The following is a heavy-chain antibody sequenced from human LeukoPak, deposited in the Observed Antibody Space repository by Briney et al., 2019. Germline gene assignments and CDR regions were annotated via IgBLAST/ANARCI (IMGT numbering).Heavy chain of an antibody. CDR3: ARGSTNWVFFDY. D-gene: IGHD7-27*01. CDR2: IYYSGST. CDR1: GGSISSYY. J-gene: IGHJ4*02. Sequence: SETLSLTCTVSGGSISSYYWSWIRQPPGKGLEWIGYIYYSGSTNYNPSLKSRVTISVDTSKNQFSLKLSSVTAADTAVYYCARGSTNWVFFDYWGQGTLVTVSS. V-gene: IGHV4-59*01.